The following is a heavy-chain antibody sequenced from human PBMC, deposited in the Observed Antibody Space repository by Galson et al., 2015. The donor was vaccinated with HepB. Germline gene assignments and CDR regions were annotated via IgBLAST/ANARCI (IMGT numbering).Heavy chain of an antibody. V-gene: IGHV3-74*01. CDR2: INSDGTTT. Sequence: SLRLSCAASGLILSNFWMYWVRQAPGKGLVWVSRINSDGTTTNYADSVRGRFTISRDNANNTLFLHMSSLRAEDTALYYCVRGAYSYVNYWGQGTLVTVSS. D-gene: IGHD5-12*01. J-gene: IGHJ4*02. CDR3: VRGAYSYVNY. CDR1: GLILSNFW.